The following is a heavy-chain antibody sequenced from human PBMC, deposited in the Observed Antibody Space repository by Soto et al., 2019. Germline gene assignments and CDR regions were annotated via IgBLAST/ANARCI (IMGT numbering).Heavy chain of an antibody. CDR1: GFTFSSYA. CDR3: ARDPYLYYYDSSGYYQGGGFDY. V-gene: IGHV3-30-3*01. Sequence: ESGGGVVQPGRSLRLSCAASGFTFSSYAMHWVRQAPGKGLEWVAVISYDGSNKYYADSVKGRFTISRDNSKNTLYLQMNSLRAEDTAVYYCARDPYLYYYDSSGYYQGGGFDYWGQGTLVTVSS. J-gene: IGHJ4*02. D-gene: IGHD3-22*01. CDR2: ISYDGSNK.